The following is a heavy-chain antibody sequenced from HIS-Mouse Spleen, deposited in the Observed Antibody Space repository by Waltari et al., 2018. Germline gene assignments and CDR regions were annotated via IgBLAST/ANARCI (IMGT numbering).Heavy chain of an antibody. Sequence: QLQLQESGPGLVKPSETLSLTCTVSGSSISISSYYWGWIRQPTGKGLAWIGSLSYSGTTDSKPSLTSRVTNSVHTSKNQFALKLTAVTATATAVYDCAREFVLLPPIATRDYDAFDIWGQGTMVTVSS. CDR2: LSYSGTT. CDR3: AREFVLLPPIATRDYDAFDI. D-gene: IGHD4-17*01. J-gene: IGHJ3*02. V-gene: IGHV4-39*07. CDR1: GSSISISSYY.